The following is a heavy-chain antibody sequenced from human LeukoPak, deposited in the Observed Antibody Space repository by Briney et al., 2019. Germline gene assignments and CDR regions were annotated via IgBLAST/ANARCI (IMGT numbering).Heavy chain of an antibody. D-gene: IGHD2-15*01. CDR3: ATDHGLGFCSSSSCSVPTVFV. J-gene: IGHJ6*04. CDR1: GSTLRELS. CDR2: FDPEDGQT. Sequence: ASVRLSCKVSGSTLRELSMHWVRQSPGKGLEWLGGFDPEDGQTLYAQTFFGRVTMTEDTSTDTAYIELSSLRSDDTAIYYCATDHGLGFCSSSSCSVPTVFVWGEGTAVTVSA. V-gene: IGHV1-24*01.